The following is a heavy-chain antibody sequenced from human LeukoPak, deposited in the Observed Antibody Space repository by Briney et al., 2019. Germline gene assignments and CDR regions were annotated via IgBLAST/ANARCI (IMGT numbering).Heavy chain of an antibody. CDR1: GFSFKDYA. Sequence: GGSLRLSCAATGFSFKDYAMHWVRQLPGKGLEWVSAISWNGGSTAYAESVKGRFTIPRDNAKNSLFLKLSNLRPEDTALYYCAKHLRATNTFTFFGLDVWGQGTTVTVSS. V-gene: IGHV3-9*01. CDR2: ISWNGGST. D-gene: IGHD1-26*01. CDR3: AKHLRATNTFTFFGLDV. J-gene: IGHJ6*02.